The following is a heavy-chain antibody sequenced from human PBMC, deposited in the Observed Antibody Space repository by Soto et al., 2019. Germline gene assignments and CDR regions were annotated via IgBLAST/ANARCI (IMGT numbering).Heavy chain of an antibody. V-gene: IGHV3-30-3*01. CDR3: ARAASISWHLFDY. Sequence: QVQLVESGGGVVQPGTSLRLSCAASGFTFSTYTMHWVRQTTGKGLEWVALIPNDGSRRYYADSVKGRFTISRDNSKNTLSLQMNSLGDEDTEGYYCARAASISWHLFDYWGQGTLVTVSS. J-gene: IGHJ4*02. D-gene: IGHD6-13*01. CDR2: IPNDGSRR. CDR1: GFTFSTYT.